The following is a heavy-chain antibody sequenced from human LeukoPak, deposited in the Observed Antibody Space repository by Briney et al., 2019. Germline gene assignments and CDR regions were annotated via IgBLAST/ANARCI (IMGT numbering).Heavy chain of an antibody. CDR1: GFTFDDYA. CDR2: ISWNSGSI. J-gene: IGHJ5*02. CDR3: AKERSTSCLCLDP. Sequence: GGSLRLSCAASGFTFDDYAMHWVRQAPGKGLEGVSGISWNSGSIGYAGSVKGRFTISRDNAKTSLYLQMNSLRAEDTALYYCAKERSTSCLCLDPWGQGTLVTVSS. V-gene: IGHV3-9*01. D-gene: IGHD2-2*01.